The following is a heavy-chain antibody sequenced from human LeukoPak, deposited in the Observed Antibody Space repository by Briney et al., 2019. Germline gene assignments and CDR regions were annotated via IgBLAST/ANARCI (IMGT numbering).Heavy chain of an antibody. CDR3: AKVLGILRFDP. CDR2: ISSSSNYI. J-gene: IGHJ5*02. CDR1: GFTFSSYS. D-gene: IGHD3-9*01. Sequence: PGGSLRLSCAASGFTFSSYSMNWVRQAPGKGLEWVSSISSSSNYIYYADSVKGRFTISRDNAKNSLYLQMNSLRAEDTAVYYCAKVLGILRFDPWGQGTLVTVSS. V-gene: IGHV3-21*04.